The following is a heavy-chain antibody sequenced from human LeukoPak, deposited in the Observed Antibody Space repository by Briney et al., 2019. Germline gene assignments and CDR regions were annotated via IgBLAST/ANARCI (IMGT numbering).Heavy chain of an antibody. CDR2: ISSSSSYI. D-gene: IGHD3-9*01. V-gene: IGHV3-21*01. Sequence: GGPLRLSCAASGFTFSSYSMNWVRQAPGKGLEWVSSISSSSSYIYYADSVKGRFTISRDNAKNSLYLQMNSLRAEDTAVYYCASGALNFDWLLYPVYWGQGTLVTVSS. J-gene: IGHJ4*02. CDR3: ASGALNFDWLLYPVY. CDR1: GFTFSSYS.